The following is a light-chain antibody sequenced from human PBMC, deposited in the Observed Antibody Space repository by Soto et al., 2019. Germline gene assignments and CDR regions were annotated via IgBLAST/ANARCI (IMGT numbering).Light chain of an antibody. CDR1: QSVSSSD. CDR2: GPS. CDR3: HHYTIASAP. J-gene: IGKJ1*01. Sequence: EIVLTQSPGTLSLSPGERATLSCRASQSVSSSDLVWYQQKRGQPPRLLFYGPSSRATGIPDGFSGSGSGTDFTLTISRLEPEELAVYYCHHYTIASAPVGQGTKVEV. V-gene: IGKV3-20*01.